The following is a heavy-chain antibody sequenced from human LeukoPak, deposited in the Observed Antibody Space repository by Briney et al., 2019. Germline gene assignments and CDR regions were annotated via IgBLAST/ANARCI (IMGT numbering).Heavy chain of an antibody. D-gene: IGHD5-24*01. CDR3: AKAEMATITGY. V-gene: IGHV3-23*01. J-gene: IGHJ4*02. Sequence: GGSLRLSCAASGFTFSGYAMSWVRQAPGKGLEWVSAISGSGGSTYYADSVKGRFTTSRDNSKNTLYLQMNSLRAEDTAVYYCAKAEMATITGYWGQGTLVTVSS. CDR2: ISGSGGST. CDR1: GFTFSGYA.